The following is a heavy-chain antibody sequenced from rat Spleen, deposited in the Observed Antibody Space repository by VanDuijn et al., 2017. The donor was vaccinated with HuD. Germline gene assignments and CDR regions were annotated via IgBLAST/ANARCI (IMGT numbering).Heavy chain of an antibody. CDR2: INYDGRGT. V-gene: IGHV5-7*01. D-gene: IGHD1-11*01. CDR1: GFTFSDYY. Sequence: EVQLVESGGGLVQPGRSLTVSCAASGFTFSDYYMAWVRQAPKKGLDWVATINYDGRGTYYRGSVTGRFTISRDNAKSTLYLQMDSLRSEDTATYYCTKHAVTTGVDYFDYWGQGVMVTVSS. CDR3: TKHAVTTGVDYFDY. J-gene: IGHJ2*01.